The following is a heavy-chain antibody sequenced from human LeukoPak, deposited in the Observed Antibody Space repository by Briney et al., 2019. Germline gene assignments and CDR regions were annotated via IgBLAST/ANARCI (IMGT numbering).Heavy chain of an antibody. CDR2: ISAYNGNT. J-gene: IGHJ4*02. Sequence: AASVKVSCKASGYTLTSYGISWVRQAPGQGLEWMGWISAYNGNTRYAQKLQGRVTMTTDSSTSTAYMELRSLRSDDTAVYYCARVAPHRRLAVSGLVYFDYWGRGTLVTVSS. D-gene: IGHD3-10*01. CDR3: ARVAPHRRLAVSGLVYFDY. V-gene: IGHV1-18*01. CDR1: GYTLTSYG.